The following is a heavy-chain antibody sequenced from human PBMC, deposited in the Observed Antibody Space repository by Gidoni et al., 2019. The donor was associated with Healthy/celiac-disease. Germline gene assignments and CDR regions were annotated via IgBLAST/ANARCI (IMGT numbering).Heavy chain of an antibody. D-gene: IGHD3-10*01. J-gene: IGHJ5*02. V-gene: IGHV1-69*02. CDR1: GGTFSSYT. Sequence: QVQLVQSGAEVKKPGSSVKVSCKASGGTFSSYTISWVRPPGQGLEWMGRIIPILGIANYAQKFQGRVTITADKSTGTAYMELSSLRSEDTAVYYCATRPYYYGSGSYLGFDPWGQGTLVTVSS. CDR3: ATRPYYYGSGSYLGFDP. CDR2: IIPILGIA.